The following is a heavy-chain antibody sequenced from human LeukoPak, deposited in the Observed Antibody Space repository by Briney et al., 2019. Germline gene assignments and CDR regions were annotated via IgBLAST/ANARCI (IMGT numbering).Heavy chain of an antibody. CDR3: ARPTTVRTKMAFDI. CDR2: IYPGDSDT. CDR1: GYSFATYW. D-gene: IGHD4-17*01. J-gene: IGHJ3*02. V-gene: IGHV5-51*01. Sequence: GESLKISCKGSGYSFATYWVGWVRQTPGKGLEWIGIIYPGDSDTRYSPSFQGQVTISADKSISTAYLQWSSLKASDTAMYYCARPTTVRTKMAFDIWGQGTMVTVSS.